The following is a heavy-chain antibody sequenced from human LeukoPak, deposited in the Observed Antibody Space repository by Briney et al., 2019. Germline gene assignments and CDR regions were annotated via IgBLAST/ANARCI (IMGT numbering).Heavy chain of an antibody. CDR1: GYTFTDYY. V-gene: IGHV1-2*02. D-gene: IGHD3-22*01. CDR3: ARYYYDSSAHDY. Sequence: ASEKVSCKASGYTFTDYYMHWVRQAPGQGLEWMGWINPYSGGTNYAQKFQGRVTMTRDTSISTAYMELSRLRSDDTAVYYCARYYYDSSAHDYWGQGTLVTVSS. J-gene: IGHJ4*02. CDR2: INPYSGGT.